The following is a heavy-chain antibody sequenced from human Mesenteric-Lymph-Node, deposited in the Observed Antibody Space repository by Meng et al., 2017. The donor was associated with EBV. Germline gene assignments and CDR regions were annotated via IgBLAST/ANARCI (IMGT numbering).Heavy chain of an antibody. Sequence: QVQLVAPGAEVKKPGSLVTVACKASGGTFNTYGISWVRQAPGQGLEWMGGIVPFYGTPDYAQKFQDRMTISADTSTNTGYMELTNLTSGDSAVYYCARKLGPVQRGYFDYWGQGSLVTVSS. D-gene: IGHD6-25*01. CDR1: GGTFNTYG. V-gene: IGHV1-69*06. CDR2: IVPFYGTP. CDR3: ARKLGPVQRGYFDY. J-gene: IGHJ4*02.